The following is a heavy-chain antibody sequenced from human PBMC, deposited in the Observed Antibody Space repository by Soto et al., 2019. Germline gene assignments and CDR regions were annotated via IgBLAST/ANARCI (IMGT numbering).Heavy chain of an antibody. J-gene: IGHJ5*02. CDR3: ARGRSYWWFDP. CDR2: IYYSGST. CDR1: GGSISSSSYY. D-gene: IGHD1-26*01. Sequence: SETLSLTCTVSGGSISSSSYYWGWIRQPPGKGLEWIGSIYYSGSTYYNPSLKSRVTISVDTSKNQFSLKLSSVTAADTAVYYCARGRSYWWFDPWGQGTLVTVSS. V-gene: IGHV4-39*07.